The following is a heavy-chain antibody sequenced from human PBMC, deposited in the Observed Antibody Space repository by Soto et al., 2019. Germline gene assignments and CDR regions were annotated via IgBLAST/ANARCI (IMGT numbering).Heavy chain of an antibody. CDR3: AKGSDDFWSGYYTTPYFDY. CDR1: GFTFSSYA. J-gene: IGHJ4*02. CDR2: ICGSGGST. V-gene: IGHV3-23*01. Sequence: EVQLLESGGGLVQPGGSLRLSCAASGFTFSSYAMSWVRQAPGKGLEWVSAICGSGGSTYYADSVKGRFTISRDNSKNTLYLQKNILRDEDTAVYYCAKGSDDFWSGYYTTPYFDYWGQGTLVTVSS. D-gene: IGHD3-3*01.